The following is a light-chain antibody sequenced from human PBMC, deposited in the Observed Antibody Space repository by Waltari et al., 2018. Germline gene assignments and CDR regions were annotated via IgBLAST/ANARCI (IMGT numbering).Light chain of an antibody. CDR2: EAS. CDR3: QHYHSLPYT. V-gene: IGKV1-33*01. CDR1: QDITTS. Sequence: DIQLTQSPSSLSAAVGDRVTITCQATQDITTSLRWFQQKPGKAPQLLIYEASSLQAGVPSRFSGTGSGTAFSFTITSLQPEDSATYYCQHYHSLPYTFGRGTKLQIK. J-gene: IGKJ2*01.